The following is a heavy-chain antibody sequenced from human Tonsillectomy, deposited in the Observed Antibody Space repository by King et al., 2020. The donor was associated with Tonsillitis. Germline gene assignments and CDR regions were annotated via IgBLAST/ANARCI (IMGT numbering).Heavy chain of an antibody. V-gene: IGHV3-49*04. J-gene: IGHJ6*03. CDR3: TTAGDRYYYSYMDV. CDR2: IRGKAYGGTT. D-gene: IGHD7-27*01. Sequence: VQLVESGGGLVQPGRSLRLSCTASGFTFGVYAMNWVRQAPGKGLEWVGFIRGKAYGGTTEYAASVKGRFTISRDDSKSIAYLQMNSLKTEDTAVYYCTTAGDRYYYSYMDVWGKGTTVTVSS. CDR1: GFTFGVYA.